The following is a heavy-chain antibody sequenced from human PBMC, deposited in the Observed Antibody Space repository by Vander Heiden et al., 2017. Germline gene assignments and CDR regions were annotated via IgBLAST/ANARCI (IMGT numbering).Heavy chain of an antibody. CDR2: INGDGSFT. CDR1: GFSFSNYW. CDR3: ARGPGY. V-gene: IGHV3-74*01. Sequence: EVQAVESGGGLVQPGWSLRLPGAASGFSFSNYWMRWVRQAPRKGLVWVSRINGDGSFTSYADSVKGRFTISRDNAKNTLYLQMNSLTAEDTAVYYCARGPGYWGQGTLVTVSS. J-gene: IGHJ4*02.